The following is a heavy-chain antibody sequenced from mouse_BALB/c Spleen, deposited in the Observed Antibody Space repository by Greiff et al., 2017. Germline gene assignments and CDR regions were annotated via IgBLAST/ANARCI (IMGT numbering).Heavy chain of an antibody. D-gene: IGHD1-1*01. CDR2: IYPGDGDT. Sequence: VQLQQSGAELVRPGSSVKISCKASGYAFSSYWMNWVKQRPGQGLEWIGQIYPGDGDTNYNGKFKGKATLTADKSSSTAYMQLSSLTSEDSAVYFCARPYYRGYAMDYWGQGTAVTVSS. V-gene: IGHV1-80*01. J-gene: IGHJ4*01. CDR3: ARPYYRGYAMDY. CDR1: GYAFSSYW.